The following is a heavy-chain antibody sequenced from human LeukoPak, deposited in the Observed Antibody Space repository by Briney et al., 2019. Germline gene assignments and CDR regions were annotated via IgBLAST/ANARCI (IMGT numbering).Heavy chain of an antibody. Sequence: TSETLSLTCTVSGYSISSGYYWGWIRQPPGKGLEWIGSIYHSGSTYYNPSLKSRVTISVDTSKNQFSLKLSSVTAADTAVYYCARGSRYSTFNWFDPWGQGTLVTVSS. CDR2: IYHSGST. J-gene: IGHJ5*02. CDR1: GYSISSGYY. V-gene: IGHV4-38-2*02. CDR3: ARGSRYSTFNWFDP. D-gene: IGHD6-13*01.